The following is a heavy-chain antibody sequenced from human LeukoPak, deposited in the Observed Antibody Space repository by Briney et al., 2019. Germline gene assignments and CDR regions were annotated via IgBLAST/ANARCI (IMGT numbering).Heavy chain of an antibody. Sequence: GGSLRLSCAASGFTVSSNYMSWVRQAPGKGLEWVSAISGSGGSTYYADSVKGRFTISRDNSKNTLYLQMNSLRAEDTAVYYCAALIAVAAFDYWGQGTLVTVSS. CDR1: GFTVSSNY. CDR3: AALIAVAAFDY. J-gene: IGHJ4*02. V-gene: IGHV3-23*01. D-gene: IGHD6-19*01. CDR2: ISGSGGST.